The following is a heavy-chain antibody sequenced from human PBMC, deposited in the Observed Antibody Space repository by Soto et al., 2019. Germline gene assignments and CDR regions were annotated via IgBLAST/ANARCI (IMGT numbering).Heavy chain of an antibody. CDR2: TNSDGTDS. Sequence: GGSLRLSCAAAGFDFEDYAMHWVRQVPGKGLEWVSLTNSDGTDSYYADSVKGRFTISRDNAKTTLYLQMDRLRPEDTALYFCAKSLYYYDSSPLDHWGQGTLVTVS. CDR1: GFDFEDYA. V-gene: IGHV3-43D*04. J-gene: IGHJ4*02. D-gene: IGHD3-22*01. CDR3: AKSLYYYDSSPLDH.